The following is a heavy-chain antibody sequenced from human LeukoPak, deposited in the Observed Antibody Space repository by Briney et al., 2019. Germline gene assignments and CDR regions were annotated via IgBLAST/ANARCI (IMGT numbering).Heavy chain of an antibody. CDR2: INHSGST. CDR3: ARGRTRVVQAARCYFDY. Sequence: KPSETLSLTCAVYGGSFSGYYWSWIRQPPGKGLEWIGEINHSGSTNYNPSLKSRVTISVDTSKNQFSLKLSSVTAADTAVYYCARGRTRVVQAARCYFDYWGQGTLVTVSS. J-gene: IGHJ4*02. D-gene: IGHD2-2*01. CDR1: GGSFSGYY. V-gene: IGHV4-34*01.